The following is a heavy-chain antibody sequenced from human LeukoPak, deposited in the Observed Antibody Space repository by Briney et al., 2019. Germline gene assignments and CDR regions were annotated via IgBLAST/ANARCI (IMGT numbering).Heavy chain of an antibody. CDR3: ARRYYYDTSGYWYYFDY. Sequence: SETLSLTCTVSGGSISSSGYYCGWIRQPPGKGLEWIGSIYYTGSTYYNASLKSRVTISVDTSKNQFSLKLSSVTAADTAVYYCARRYYYDTSGYWYYFDYWGQGTLVTVSS. CDR1: GGSISSSGYY. CDR2: IYYTGST. V-gene: IGHV4-39*01. J-gene: IGHJ4*02. D-gene: IGHD3-22*01.